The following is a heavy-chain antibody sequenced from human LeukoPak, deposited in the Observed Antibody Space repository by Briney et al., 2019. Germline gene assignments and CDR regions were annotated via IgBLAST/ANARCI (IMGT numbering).Heavy chain of an antibody. CDR3: ARAGFDTAMGPGGWFDP. V-gene: IGHV3-48*03. CDR2: ISSSGSTI. Sequence: PGGSLRLSCAASGFTFSSYEMNWVRQAPGEGLEWVSYISSSGSTIYYADSVKGRFTISRDNAKNSLYLQMNSLRAEDTAVYYCARAGFDTAMGPGGWFDPWGQGTLVTVSS. J-gene: IGHJ5*02. D-gene: IGHD5-18*01. CDR1: GFTFSSYE.